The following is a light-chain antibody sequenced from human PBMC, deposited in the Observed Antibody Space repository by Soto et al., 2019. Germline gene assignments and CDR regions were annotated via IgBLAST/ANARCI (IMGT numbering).Light chain of an antibody. CDR3: QQRCNWPPGFT. CDR1: QSFSMH. CDR2: DTS. V-gene: IGKV3-11*01. J-gene: IGKJ5*01. Sequence: EIVLTQSPATLSLSPGERATLSCRASQSFSMHLAWYQQKPGQAPRLLIYDTSNRATGIPARFSGSGSGTDFTLTISSLEPEEFAVYYCQQRCNWPPGFTFGQGTRLEIK.